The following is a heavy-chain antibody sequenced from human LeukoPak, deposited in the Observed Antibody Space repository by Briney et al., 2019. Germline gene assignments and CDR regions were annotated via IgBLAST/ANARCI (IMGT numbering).Heavy chain of an antibody. CDR3: AKAIAVAGPADFYYYMDI. CDR1: GFTFSSYG. CDR2: IRYDGSNK. D-gene: IGHD6-19*01. J-gene: IGHJ6*03. V-gene: IGHV3-30*02. Sequence: PGGSLRLSCAASGFTFSSYGMHWVRQAPGKGLEWVAFIRYDGSNKYYADSVKGRFTISRDNSKNTLYLQMNSLRAEDTAVYYCAKAIAVAGPADFYYYMDIWGKGTTVTISS.